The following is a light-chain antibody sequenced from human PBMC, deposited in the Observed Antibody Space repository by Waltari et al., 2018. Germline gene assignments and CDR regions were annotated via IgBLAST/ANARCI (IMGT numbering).Light chain of an antibody. Sequence: DIQMTQSPSSLSASVGDRVTITCRASQGITSWLAWYQQKPGKAPNLLIYKASSLQTGVPSRFSGSGSGTDFTLIISSLQPEDFATYYCQQYNSAPWTFGQGTKVEIK. CDR1: QGITSW. J-gene: IGKJ1*01. CDR2: KAS. V-gene: IGKV1-12*01. CDR3: QQYNSAPWT.